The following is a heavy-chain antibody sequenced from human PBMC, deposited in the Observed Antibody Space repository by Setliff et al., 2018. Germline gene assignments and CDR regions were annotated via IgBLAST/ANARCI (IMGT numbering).Heavy chain of an antibody. J-gene: IGHJ5*02. CDR3: ARDSGYYYDSSGRNWFDP. V-gene: IGHV1-2*04. CDR1: GHTFTGYF. D-gene: IGHD3-22*01. CDR2: INPNSGGT. Sequence: GASVKVSCKASGHTFTGYFMHWVRQAPGQGLEWMGWINPNSGGTNYAQKFQGWVTMTRDTSISTAYMELSRLRSDDTAVYYCARDSGYYYDSSGRNWFDPWGQGTLVTVSS.